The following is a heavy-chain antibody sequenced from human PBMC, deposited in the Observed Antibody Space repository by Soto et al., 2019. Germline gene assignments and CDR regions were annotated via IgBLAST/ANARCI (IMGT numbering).Heavy chain of an antibody. CDR3: AKDRVGRTGYWLDP. D-gene: IGHD1-1*01. CDR2: ISGSGGST. Sequence: GGSLRLSCAASGFTFSSYAMSWVRQAPGKGLEWVSAISGSGGSTYYADSVKGRFTISRDNSKNTLYLQMNSLRAEDTAAYYCAKDRVGRTGYWLDPWGQGTLVTVSS. CDR1: GFTFSSYA. J-gene: IGHJ5*02. V-gene: IGHV3-23*01.